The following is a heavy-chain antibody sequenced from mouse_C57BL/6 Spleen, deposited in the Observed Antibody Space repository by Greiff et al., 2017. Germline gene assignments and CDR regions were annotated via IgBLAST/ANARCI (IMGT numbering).Heavy chain of an antibody. D-gene: IGHD2-4*01. V-gene: IGHV1-55*01. J-gene: IGHJ1*03. CDR2: IYPGSGST. CDR3: ARWGGDYPWYFDV. Sequence: QVLLQQPGAELVKPGASVKMSCKASGYTFTSYWITWVKQRPGQGLEWIGDIYPGSGSTNYNEKFKSKATLTVDTSSSTAYMQLSSLTSEDSAVXYCARWGGDYPWYFDVWRTGTTVTVS. CDR1: GYTFTSYW.